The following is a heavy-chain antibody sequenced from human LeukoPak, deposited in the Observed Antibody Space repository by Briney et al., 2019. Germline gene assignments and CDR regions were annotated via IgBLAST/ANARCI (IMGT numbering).Heavy chain of an antibody. CDR3: ARDPTYYYDMGI. CDR2: IYYSGST. Sequence: GSLRLSCAASGFSFSTYNMNWVRQAPGKGLEWIGSIYYSGSTYYNPSLKSRVTISVDTSKNQFSLKLSSVTAADTAVYYCARDPTYYYDMGIWGQGTMVTVSS. CDR1: GFSFSTYNM. D-gene: IGHD3-22*01. J-gene: IGHJ3*02. V-gene: IGHV4-39*07.